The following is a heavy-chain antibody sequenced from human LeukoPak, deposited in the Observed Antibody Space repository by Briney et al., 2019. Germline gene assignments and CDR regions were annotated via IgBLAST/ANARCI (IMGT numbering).Heavy chain of an antibody. Sequence: SETLSLTCAVYGGSFSGYYWSWIRQPPGKGLEWIGEINHSGSTNYNPSLKSRVTISVDTSKNQFSLKLSSVTAADTAVYYCARHRFTFFDYWGQGTLVTVSS. CDR2: INHSGST. CDR3: ARHRFTFFDY. D-gene: IGHD3-16*01. V-gene: IGHV4-34*01. CDR1: GGSFSGYY. J-gene: IGHJ4*02.